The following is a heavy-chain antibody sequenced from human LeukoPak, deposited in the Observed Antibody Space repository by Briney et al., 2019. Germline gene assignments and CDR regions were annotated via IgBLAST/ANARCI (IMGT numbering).Heavy chain of an antibody. V-gene: IGHV4-39*01. CDR1: GGSITNSTYY. CDR2: IYNSGNT. D-gene: IGHD2-15*01. CDR3: ARGGRGILNY. J-gene: IGHJ4*02. Sequence: SETLSLTCTVSGGSITNSTYYWGWVRQPPGKGLEWVGSIYNSGNTYYNPSLKSRVTISVDTSKNQFSLKLSSVTAADTAVYYCARGGRGILNYWGQGTLVTVSS.